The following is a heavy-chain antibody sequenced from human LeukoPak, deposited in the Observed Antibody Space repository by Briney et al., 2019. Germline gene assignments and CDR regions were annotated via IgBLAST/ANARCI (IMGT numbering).Heavy chain of an antibody. Sequence: ASVKVSCKASGYTFSIYNMHWVRQAPGQGLEWMGIINPSGDTSYAQKLQGRITMTRDTSTSTVYMELSSLRSEDTAVYYCAREGVAGTGLDYWGQGTLVTVSS. CDR1: GYTFSIYN. V-gene: IGHV1-46*01. J-gene: IGHJ4*02. D-gene: IGHD6-13*01. CDR2: INPSGDT. CDR3: AREGVAGTGLDY.